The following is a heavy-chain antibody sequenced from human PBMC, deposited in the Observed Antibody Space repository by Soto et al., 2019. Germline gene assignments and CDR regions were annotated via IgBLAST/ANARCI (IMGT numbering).Heavy chain of an antibody. V-gene: IGHV4-59*01. CDR2: IYYSGST. J-gene: IGHJ4*02. Sequence: SETLSLTCTVSGGSISSYYWSWIRQPPGKGLEWIGYIYYSGSTNYNPSLKSRVTISVDTSKNQFSLKLSSVTAVDTAVYYCARVTSSWYYFDYWGRGTLVTVSS. CDR3: ARVTSSWYYFDY. CDR1: GGSISSYY. D-gene: IGHD6-13*01.